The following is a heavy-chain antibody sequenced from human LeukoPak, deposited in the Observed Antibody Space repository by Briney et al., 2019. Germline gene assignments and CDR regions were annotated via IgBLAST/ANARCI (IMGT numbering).Heavy chain of an antibody. CDR2: ISGSGGST. CDR1: GFTFSSYG. J-gene: IGHJ6*03. D-gene: IGHD4-17*01. V-gene: IGHV3-23*01. Sequence: GGSLRLSCAASGFTFSSYGMSWVRQAPGKGLEWVSAISGSGGSTYYADSVKGRFTISRDNSKNTLYLQMNSLRAEDTAVYYCAKDRLDGDYVGYYYMDVWGKGTTVTVSS. CDR3: AKDRLDGDYVGYYYMDV.